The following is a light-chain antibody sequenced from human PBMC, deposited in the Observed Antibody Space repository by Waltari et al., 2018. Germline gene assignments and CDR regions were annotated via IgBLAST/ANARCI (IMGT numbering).Light chain of an antibody. V-gene: IGKV3-20*01. CDR2: DAS. CDR1: QSVRSN. J-gene: IGKJ4*01. CDR3: QQYGSSPGT. Sequence: EIVLTQSPATLSLSPGERAPVSCRASQSVRSNLAWYQQKPGQAPRLLIYDASNRATGFPARFSGSGSGTDFTLTISRLEPEDFAVYYCQQYGSSPGTFGGGTKVEIK.